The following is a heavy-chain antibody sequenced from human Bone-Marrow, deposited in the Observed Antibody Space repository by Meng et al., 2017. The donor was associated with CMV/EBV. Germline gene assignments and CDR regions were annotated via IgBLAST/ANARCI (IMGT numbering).Heavy chain of an antibody. CDR1: GGTFSSYT. Sequence: SVKVSCKASGGTFSSYTISWVRQAPGQGLEWMGRIIPILGLANYAQKFQGRVTITADKSTSTAYMELRSLRSEDTAVYYCARGAYLPPGYYYGMDVWGQGTTVTVSS. J-gene: IGHJ6*02. CDR2: IIPILGLA. D-gene: IGHD1-26*01. V-gene: IGHV1-69*02. CDR3: ARGAYLPPGYYYGMDV.